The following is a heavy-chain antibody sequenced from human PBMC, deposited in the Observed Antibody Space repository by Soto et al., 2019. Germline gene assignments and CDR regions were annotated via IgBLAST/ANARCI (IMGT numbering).Heavy chain of an antibody. V-gene: IGHV4-34*01. D-gene: IGHD3-10*01. J-gene: IGHJ4*02. CDR3: ARDPLVRGAGPFDY. Sequence: SETLSLTCAVYGGSFSGYYWSWIRQAPGKGLEWIGEINHSGSTNYNPSLKSRVIISVDTSKNQFSLKLSSVTAADTAVYYCARDPLVRGAGPFDYWGQGTLVTVSS. CDR1: GGSFSGYY. CDR2: INHSGST.